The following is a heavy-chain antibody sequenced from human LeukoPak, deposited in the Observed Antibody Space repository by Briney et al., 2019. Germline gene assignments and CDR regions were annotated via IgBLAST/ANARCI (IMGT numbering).Heavy chain of an antibody. J-gene: IGHJ4*02. Sequence: SVKVSCKASGGTFISYAISWVRQAPGQGREWMGRIIPIFGTANYAQKFQGRVTITTDESTSTAYMELSSLRSEDTAVYYCASYGSGSYFDYWGQGTLVTVS. CDR3: ASYGSGSYFDY. D-gene: IGHD3-10*01. V-gene: IGHV1-69*05. CDR1: GGTFISYA. CDR2: IIPIFGTA.